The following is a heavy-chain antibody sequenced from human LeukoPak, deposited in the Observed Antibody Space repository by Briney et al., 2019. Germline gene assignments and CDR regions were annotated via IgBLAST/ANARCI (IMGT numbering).Heavy chain of an antibody. CDR2: IDHSGST. J-gene: IGHJ3*02. CDR1: GGSISSNW. D-gene: IGHD3-10*01. Sequence: SETLSLTCAVSGGSISSNWWSWVRQPPGKGLEWIGEIDHSGSTNYNPSLKSRVTISVDKSESQFSLKLSSVTAADTAVYYCASLYGSGSYYENDAFDIWGQGTMVTVSS. CDR3: ASLYGSGSYYENDAFDI. V-gene: IGHV4-4*02.